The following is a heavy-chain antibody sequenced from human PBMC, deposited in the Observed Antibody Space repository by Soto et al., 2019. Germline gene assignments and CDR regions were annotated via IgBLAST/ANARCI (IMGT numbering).Heavy chain of an antibody. CDR1: GDTFTSYG. CDR3: ALGGYSGYDLPRAFDI. D-gene: IGHD5-12*01. Sequence: QVQLVQSGAEVKKPGASVKVSCKASGDTFTSYGISWVRQAPGQGLEWMGWISAYNGNTNYAQKLQGRVTMTTDASTSTAYMELRSLRSDDTAVYYCALGGYSGYDLPRAFDIWGQGTMVTVSS. CDR2: ISAYNGNT. V-gene: IGHV1-18*01. J-gene: IGHJ3*02.